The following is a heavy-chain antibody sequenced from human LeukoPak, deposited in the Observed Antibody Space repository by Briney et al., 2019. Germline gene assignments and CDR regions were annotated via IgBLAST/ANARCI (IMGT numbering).Heavy chain of an antibody. D-gene: IGHD3-22*01. CDR2: IIPIFGTA. CDR1: GGTFSSYA. V-gene: IGHV1-69*05. J-gene: IGHJ2*01. CDR3: ARVHLGYDSSVQWYFDL. Sequence: GSSVKVSCKASGGTFSSYAISWVRQSPGQGREWMGGIIPIFGTANYAQKFQGRVTITTDESTSTAYKELSSLRSEDTAVYYCARVHLGYDSSVQWYFDLWGRGTLVTVSS.